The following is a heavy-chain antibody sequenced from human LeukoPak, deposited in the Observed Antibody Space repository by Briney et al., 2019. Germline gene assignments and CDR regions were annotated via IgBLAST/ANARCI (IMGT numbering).Heavy chain of an antibody. Sequence: SETLSLTCTVSGGSISSSSYYWGWIRQPPGKGLEWIGSIYYSGSTYYNPSLKSRVTISVDTSKNQFSLKLSSVTAADTAVYYCARDRSDSSGYYTDYWGQGTLVTVSS. D-gene: IGHD3-22*01. CDR1: GGSISSSSYY. J-gene: IGHJ4*02. CDR3: ARDRSDSSGYYTDY. CDR2: IYYSGST. V-gene: IGHV4-39*07.